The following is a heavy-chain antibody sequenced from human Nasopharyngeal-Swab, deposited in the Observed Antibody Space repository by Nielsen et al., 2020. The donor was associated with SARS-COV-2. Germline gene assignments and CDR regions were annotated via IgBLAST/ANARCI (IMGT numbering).Heavy chain of an antibody. J-gene: IGHJ6*04. D-gene: IGHD3-10*01. CDR2: IYYTGST. V-gene: IGHV4-59*08. CDR1: GVSISSQY. Sequence: SETLSLTCTVSGVSISSQYWSWIRQPPGKGLEWIGYIYYTGSTNYNPSLKSRVTISVDRSKNQFSLKLSSVTAADTAVYYCARHFRGGDVWGKGSTVTVSS. CDR3: ARHFRGGDV.